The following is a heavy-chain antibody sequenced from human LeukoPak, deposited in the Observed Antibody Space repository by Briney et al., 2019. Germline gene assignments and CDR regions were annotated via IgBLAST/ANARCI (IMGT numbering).Heavy chain of an antibody. V-gene: IGHV4-39*01. D-gene: IGHD3-10*01. CDR1: GGSISSSSYY. Sequence: PSETLSLTCTVSGGSISSSSYYSGWIRQPPGKGLEWMGSIYYSGSTYYNPSLKSRVTISVDTSKNQFSLKLSSVTAADTAVYYCARHLWFGEFRNWFDPWGQGTLVTVSS. CDR2: IYYSGST. CDR3: ARHLWFGEFRNWFDP. J-gene: IGHJ5*02.